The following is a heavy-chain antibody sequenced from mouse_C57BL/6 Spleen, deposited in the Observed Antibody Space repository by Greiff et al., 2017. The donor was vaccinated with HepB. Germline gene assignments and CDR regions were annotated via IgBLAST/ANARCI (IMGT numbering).Heavy chain of an antibody. CDR1: GYTFTSYW. CDR3: ARHPHY. J-gene: IGHJ4*01. CDR2: IDPSDSYT. V-gene: IGHV1-69*01. Sequence: QVQLQQPGAELVMPGASVKLSCKASGYTFTSYWMHWVKQRPGQGLEWIGEIDPSDSYTNYNQEFKGKSTLTVDKSSSTAYMQLSSLTSEDSAVYYCARHPHYWGQGTSVTVSS.